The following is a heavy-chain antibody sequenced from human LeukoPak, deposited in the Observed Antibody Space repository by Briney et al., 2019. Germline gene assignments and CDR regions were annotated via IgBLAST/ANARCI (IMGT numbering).Heavy chain of an antibody. CDR2: ISGSGGST. V-gene: IGHV3-23*01. D-gene: IGHD2-2*01. Sequence: PGGSLRLSCAASGFTFSSYAMSWVRQAPGKGLEWVSAISGSGGSTYYADSVKGRFTIFRDNSKNTLYLQMNSLRAEDTAVYYCAKVRGYCSSTSCYYWFDPWGQGTLVTVSS. CDR3: AKVRGYCSSTSCYYWFDP. J-gene: IGHJ5*02. CDR1: GFTFSSYA.